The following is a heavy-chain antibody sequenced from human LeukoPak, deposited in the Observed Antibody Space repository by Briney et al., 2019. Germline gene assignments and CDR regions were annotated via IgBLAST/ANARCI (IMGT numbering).Heavy chain of an antibody. CDR1: GFTFTNYG. CDR2: INHSGST. J-gene: IGHJ4*02. CDR3: ASSKYQLHQI. V-gene: IGHV4-34*01. Sequence: GSLRLSCAASGFTFTNYGVNWVRQAPGKGLEWIGEINHSGSTNYNPSLKSRVTISVDTSKNQFSLKLSSVTAADTAVYYCASSKYQLHQIWGQGTLVTVSS. D-gene: IGHD2-2*01.